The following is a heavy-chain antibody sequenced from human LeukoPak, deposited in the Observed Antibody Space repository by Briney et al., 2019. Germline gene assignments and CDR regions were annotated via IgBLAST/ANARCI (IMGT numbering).Heavy chain of an antibody. D-gene: IGHD5-18*01. CDR1: GCTFTGYY. J-gene: IGHJ5*02. CDR3: ARGARRGYSNWFDP. Sequence: ASMKVPFKASGCTFTGYYIHWGRPAPGQGLEWMGWINPNSGGTNYAQKFPGRVTMTRDTSISTAYMELSRLRSDDTAVYYCARGARRGYSNWFDPWGQGTLVTVSS. V-gene: IGHV1-2*02. CDR2: INPNSGGT.